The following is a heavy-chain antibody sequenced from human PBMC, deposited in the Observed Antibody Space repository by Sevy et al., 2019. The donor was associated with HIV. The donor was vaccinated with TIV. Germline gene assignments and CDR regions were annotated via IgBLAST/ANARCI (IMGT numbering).Heavy chain of an antibody. CDR1: GFSFSDSY. V-gene: IGHV3-11*01. J-gene: IGHJ4*02. Sequence: GGSLRLSCAASGFSFSDSYMSWVRQAPGKGLEWIAYISGSGNIIYYADSVRGRFSSSRDNAKKSLYLQMNSLRAEDTAVYFCAKKGYSSGIFYYFDYWGQGTLVTVSS. CDR3: AKKGYSSGIFYYFDY. CDR2: ISGSGNII. D-gene: IGHD5-18*01.